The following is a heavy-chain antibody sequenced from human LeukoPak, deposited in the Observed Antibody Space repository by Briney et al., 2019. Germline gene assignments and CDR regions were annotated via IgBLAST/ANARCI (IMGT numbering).Heavy chain of an antibody. V-gene: IGHV3-23*01. D-gene: IGHD3-22*01. CDR3: AKTPDHRGYFAAFDY. CDR2: ISGSGGST. CDR1: GFTFSSYA. J-gene: IGHJ4*02. Sequence: HTGGSLRLSCAASGFTFSSYAMSWVRQAPGKGLEWVSAISGSGGSTYYADSVEGRFTISRDNSKNTIYLQMNSLRAEDTAIYYCAKTPDHRGYFAAFDYWGQGTLVTVSS.